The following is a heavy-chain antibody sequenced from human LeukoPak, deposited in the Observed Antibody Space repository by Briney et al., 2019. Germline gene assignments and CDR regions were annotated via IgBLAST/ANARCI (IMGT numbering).Heavy chain of an antibody. V-gene: IGHV3-7*01. Sequence: PGGSPRLSCAASGFTSSSYWMNSVRQALGEGLEWVASIKQDGSEKSYMDFVEGRFTISRDKAKNSLYLQMNSLRAEDTAVYYCARDANWARDYWGQGTLVTVSS. CDR1: GFTSSSYW. D-gene: IGHD7-27*01. CDR2: IKQDGSEK. CDR3: ARDANWARDY. J-gene: IGHJ4*02.